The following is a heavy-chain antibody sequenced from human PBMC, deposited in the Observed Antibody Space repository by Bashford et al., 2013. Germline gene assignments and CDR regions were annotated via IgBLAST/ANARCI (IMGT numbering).Heavy chain of an antibody. D-gene: IGHD2-2*01. CDR1: GGSIGSYY. V-gene: IGHV4-59*01. CDR3: ARVGVVPAAHYYYYGMDV. J-gene: IGHJ6*02. CDR2: IYYSGST. Sequence: SETLSLTCIVSGGSIGSYYWSWIRQPPGKGLEWIGYIYYSGSTNYNPSLKSRVTISVDTSKNQFSLKLSSVTAADTAVYYCARVGVVPAAHYYYYGMDVWGQGTHGHRL.